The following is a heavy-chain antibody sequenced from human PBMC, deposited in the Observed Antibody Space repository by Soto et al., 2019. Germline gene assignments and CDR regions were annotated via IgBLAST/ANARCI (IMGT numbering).Heavy chain of an antibody. CDR1: GYTFTSYG. CDR2: ISAYNGNT. D-gene: IGHD3-10*01. Sequence: ASVKVSCKASGYTFTSYGISWVRQAPGQGLEWMGWISAYNGNTNYAQKLQGRVTMTTDTSTSTAYMELRSLRSDDTAVYYCARGQAFGEFNDYYYYMDVWGKGTTVTVSS. CDR3: ARGQAFGEFNDYYYYMDV. J-gene: IGHJ6*03. V-gene: IGHV1-18*01.